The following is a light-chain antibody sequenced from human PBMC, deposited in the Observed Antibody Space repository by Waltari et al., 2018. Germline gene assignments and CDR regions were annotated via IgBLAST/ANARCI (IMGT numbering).Light chain of an antibody. J-gene: IGLJ3*02. CDR1: NSNVGTYNL. Sequence: TAHTQPASVSGSPGQPIPISCTERNSNVGTYNLVAWYQKHPGKAPKLISYEVTNRPSGISDRFSGFKTGNTASLTISGLQAEDEADYYCCSYAGSWIWVFGGGTELTVL. CDR3: CSYAGSWIWV. V-gene: IGLV2-23*02. CDR2: EVT.